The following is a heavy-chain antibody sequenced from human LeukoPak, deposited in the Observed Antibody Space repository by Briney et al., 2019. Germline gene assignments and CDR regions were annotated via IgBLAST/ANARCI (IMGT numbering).Heavy chain of an antibody. CDR3: ARNKSTVTTSRHDAFDS. V-gene: IGHV4-38-2*01. D-gene: IGHD4-17*01. J-gene: IGHJ3*02. Sequence: SETLSLTCAVSGYSISSDYYWGWIRQPSGKGLEWIGSIYQSVSTYYNPSLKSRVTISVDTSKNQPSLKLSSVTAADTAVYYCARNKSTVTTSRHDAFDSWGQGTMVTVSS. CDR2: IYQSVST. CDR1: GYSISSDYY.